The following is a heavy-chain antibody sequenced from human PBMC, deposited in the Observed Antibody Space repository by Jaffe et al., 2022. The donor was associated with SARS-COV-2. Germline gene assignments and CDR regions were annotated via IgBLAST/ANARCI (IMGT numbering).Heavy chain of an antibody. J-gene: IGHJ6*03. CDR1: GFTFSSYS. CDR2: ISSSSSTI. V-gene: IGHV3-48*01. Sequence: EVQLVESGGGLVQPGGSLRLSCAASGFTFSSYSMNWVRQAPGKGLEWVSYISSSSSTIYYADSVKGRFTISRDNAKNSLYLQMNSLRAEDTAVYYCARAARYYYYYMDVWGKGTTVTVSS. CDR3: ARAARYYYYYMDV.